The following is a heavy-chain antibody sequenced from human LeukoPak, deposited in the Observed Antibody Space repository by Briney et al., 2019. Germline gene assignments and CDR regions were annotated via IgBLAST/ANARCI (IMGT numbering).Heavy chain of an antibody. J-gene: IGHJ4*02. Sequence: GASVKVSCKASGYTFTSYYIHWVRQAPGQGLEWMGIINPRGGSTTYAQKFQGRVTMTRDPSTSTVYMELSSLRSEDTAEYYCVRKNSGSQYGDYYFGYWGQGTLVTVSS. V-gene: IGHV1-46*01. CDR3: VRKNSGSQYGDYYFGY. CDR2: INPRGGST. CDR1: GYTFTSYY. D-gene: IGHD1-26*01.